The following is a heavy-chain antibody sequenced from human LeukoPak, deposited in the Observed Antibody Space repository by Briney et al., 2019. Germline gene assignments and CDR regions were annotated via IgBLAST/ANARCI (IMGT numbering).Heavy chain of an antibody. CDR3: ARGVYDSHYYNGMDV. J-gene: IGHJ6*02. CDR1: GFIFSSYV. Sequence: PGCSLRLSCAAAGFIFSSYVLNGVRQAPGKGLEVAVFISSSGSTIYYADSVKGRFTLSRDNAKNLLSLQMNSLRAEDTAVYYCARGVYDSHYYNGMDVWGQGTTVTVSS. V-gene: IGHV3-48*03. D-gene: IGHD5/OR15-5a*01. CDR2: ISSSGSTI.